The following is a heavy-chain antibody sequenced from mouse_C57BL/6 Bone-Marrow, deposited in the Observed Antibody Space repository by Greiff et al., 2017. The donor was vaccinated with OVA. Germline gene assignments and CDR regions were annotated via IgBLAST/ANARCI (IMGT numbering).Heavy chain of an antibody. D-gene: IGHD3-2*02. CDR2: ISNGGGST. CDR3: ARPSSSGYVAY. V-gene: IGHV5-12*01. Sequence: EVKLVESGGGLVQPGGSLKLSCAASGFTFSDYYMYWVRQTPEKRLEWVAYISNGGGSTYYPDTVKGRFTISRDNAKNTLYLQMSRLKADDTAMYYCARPSSSGYVAYWGQGTLVTVSA. J-gene: IGHJ3*01. CDR1: GFTFSDYY.